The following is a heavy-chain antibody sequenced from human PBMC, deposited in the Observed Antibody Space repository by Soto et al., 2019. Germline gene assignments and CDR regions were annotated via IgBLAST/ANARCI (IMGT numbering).Heavy chain of an antibody. D-gene: IGHD3-22*01. Sequence: GGSLRLSCAASGFTFSSYEMNWVRQAPGKGLEWVSYISSSGSTIYYADSVKGRFTISRDNAKNSLYLQMNSLRAEDTAVYYCALNYYDSSGSPYYFDYWGQGTLVTVSS. CDR2: ISSSGSTI. V-gene: IGHV3-48*03. CDR3: ALNYYDSSGSPYYFDY. J-gene: IGHJ4*02. CDR1: GFTFSSYE.